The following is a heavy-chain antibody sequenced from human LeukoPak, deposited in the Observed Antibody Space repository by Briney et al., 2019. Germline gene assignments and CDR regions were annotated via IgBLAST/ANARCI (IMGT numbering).Heavy chain of an antibody. V-gene: IGHV1-18*01. Sequence: ASVKVSCKASGYTFTRYDINWVRQAPGQGLEWMGWISAYNGNTNYAQKLQGRVTMTTDTSTSTAYMELRSLRSDDTAVYYCARGESILTGYFTPRPYDYWGQGTLVTVSS. CDR1: GYTFTRYD. CDR3: ARGESILTGYFTPRPYDY. CDR2: ISAYNGNT. D-gene: IGHD3-9*01. J-gene: IGHJ4*02.